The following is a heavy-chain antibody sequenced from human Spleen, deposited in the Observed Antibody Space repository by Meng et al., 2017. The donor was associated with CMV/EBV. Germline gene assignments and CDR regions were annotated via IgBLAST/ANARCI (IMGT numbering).Heavy chain of an antibody. CDR2: ISSSTTYI. D-gene: IGHD3-3*01. CDR1: GFTFSGYT. CDR3: ARGTIRDY. J-gene: IGHJ4*02. Sequence: GESLKISCAASGFTFSGYTMNWVRQAPGKGLEWVSSISSSTTYISYAGSVKGRFTISRDNAKNSLYLQMNSLRAEDTAVYYCARGTIRDYWGQGTLVTVSS. V-gene: IGHV3-21*01.